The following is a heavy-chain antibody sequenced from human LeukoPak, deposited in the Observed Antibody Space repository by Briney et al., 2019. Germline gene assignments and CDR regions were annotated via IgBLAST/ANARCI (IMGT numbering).Heavy chain of an antibody. Sequence: SETLFLTCTVSGGSISSYYWSWIRQPAGKGLEWIGRIYTSGSTNYNPSLKSRVTMSVDTSKNQFSLKLSSVTAADTAVYYCARSRITMVRGVIELGAFDIWGQGTMVTVSS. J-gene: IGHJ3*02. CDR2: IYTSGST. D-gene: IGHD3-10*01. V-gene: IGHV4-4*07. CDR3: ARSRITMVRGVIELGAFDI. CDR1: GGSISSYY.